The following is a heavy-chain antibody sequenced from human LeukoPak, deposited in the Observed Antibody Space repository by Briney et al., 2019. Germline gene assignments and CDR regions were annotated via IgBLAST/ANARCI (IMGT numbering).Heavy chain of an antibody. D-gene: IGHD4-17*01. Sequence: SETLSLTCTVSGYSISSGYYWSWIRQPAGKGLEWIGRIYTSGSTNYNPSLKSRVTMSVDTSKNQFSLKLSSVTAADTAVYYCARATYGPLDYWGQGTLVTVSS. V-gene: IGHV4-4*07. CDR3: ARATYGPLDY. CDR1: GYSISSGYY. CDR2: IYTSGST. J-gene: IGHJ4*02.